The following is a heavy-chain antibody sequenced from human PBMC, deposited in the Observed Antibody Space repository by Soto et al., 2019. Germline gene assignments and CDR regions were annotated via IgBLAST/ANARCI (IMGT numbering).Heavy chain of an antibody. V-gene: IGHV1-69*13. CDR1: GGTFSCYA. CDR2: IIPIFGTA. CDR3: ARVMVTFGGVIALYYYYGMDV. J-gene: IGHJ6*02. Sequence: SVKVSCKASGGTFSCYAISWVRQAPGQGLEWMGGIIPIFGTANYAQKFQGRVTITADESTSTAYMELSSLRSEDTAVYYCARVMVTFGGVIALYYYYGMDVWGQGTTVTVS. D-gene: IGHD3-16*02.